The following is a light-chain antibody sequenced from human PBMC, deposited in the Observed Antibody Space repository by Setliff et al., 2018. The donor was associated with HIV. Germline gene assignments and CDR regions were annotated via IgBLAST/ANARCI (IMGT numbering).Light chain of an antibody. CDR1: SSDAGDYNF. CDR3: CSSAGTYTSFFV. CDR2: DVT. J-gene: IGLJ1*01. V-gene: IGLV2-11*01. Sequence: QSALTQPRSVSGSPGQSVTIACTGTSSDAGDYNFVSWYQLHPGKAPKLIIYDVTKRPSGVPDRFSGSKSANAASLTISGLQAEDEADYYCCSSAGTYTSFFVFGTGTKATV.